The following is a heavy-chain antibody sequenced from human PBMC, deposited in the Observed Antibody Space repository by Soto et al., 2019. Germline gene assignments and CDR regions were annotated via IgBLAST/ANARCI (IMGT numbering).Heavy chain of an antibody. Sequence: GASVKVSCKASGYTFTSYDINWVRQATGQGLEWMGWMNPNSGNTGYAQKFQGRVTMTRNTSISTAYMELSSLRSEDTAVYYCARVWAQAAFGYRGYYYYYMYVCGKXTTVTVSS. V-gene: IGHV1-8*01. CDR3: ARVWAQAAFGYRGYYYYYMYV. D-gene: IGHD2-15*01. CDR1: GYTFTSYD. J-gene: IGHJ6*03. CDR2: MNPNSGNT.